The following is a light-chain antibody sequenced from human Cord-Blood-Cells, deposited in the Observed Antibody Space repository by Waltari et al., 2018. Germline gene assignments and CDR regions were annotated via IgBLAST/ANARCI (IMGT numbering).Light chain of an antibody. J-gene: IGLJ2*01. CDR2: EVS. Sequence: QSALTQPPSASGSPGQSVTISCTGTSSDVGGYNYVSWYQQHPGKAPKTMIYEVSKRASGVPARFSGSKSGNTASLTVAGLQAADEADYCCISYAGSNNVVFGGGTKLTVL. CDR3: ISYAGSNNVV. CDR1: SSDVGGYNY. V-gene: IGLV2-8*01.